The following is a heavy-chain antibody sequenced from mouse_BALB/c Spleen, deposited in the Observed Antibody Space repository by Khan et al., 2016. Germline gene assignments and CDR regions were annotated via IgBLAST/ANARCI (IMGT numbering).Heavy chain of an antibody. V-gene: IGHV14-3*02. CDR3: ARGLGVFAY. Sequence: EVQLQESGAELVKPGASVKLSCTASGFNIKDTYMHWVKQRPEQGLEWIGRIDPANGNTKYDPKFQGKATITADTSSNTAYLQLSSLTSEDTAVDDCARGLGVFAYWGQGTLVTVSA. CDR1: GFNIKDTY. J-gene: IGHJ3*01. D-gene: IGHD3-1*01. CDR2: IDPANGNT.